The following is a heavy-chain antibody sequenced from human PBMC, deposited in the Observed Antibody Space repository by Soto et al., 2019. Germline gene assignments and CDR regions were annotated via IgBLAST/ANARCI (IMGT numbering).Heavy chain of an antibody. J-gene: IGHJ4*02. D-gene: IGHD3-22*01. Sequence: PSETLSLTCTVSGGSISSYYWSWIRQPPGKGLEWIGYIYYSGSTNCNPSLKSRVTLSVDTSKNQFSLKLSSVTAADTAVYYCAREKYYDTSGYYTLDYWGQGTLVTVSS. CDR1: GGSISSYY. V-gene: IGHV4-59*01. CDR2: IYYSGST. CDR3: AREKYYDTSGYYTLDY.